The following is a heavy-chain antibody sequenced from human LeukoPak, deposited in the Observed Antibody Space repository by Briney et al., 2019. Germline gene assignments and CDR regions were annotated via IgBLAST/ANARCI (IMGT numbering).Heavy chain of an antibody. Sequence: GGSLRLSCAASGFTFSSHWMSWVRQAPGPGQEWVANIKKDGSEKYYVESVKRRLTISRDNAKNSMYLQMNSLRAEDTAVYYCARAGVDCGGDCFFCDYWGQGTLVTVSS. J-gene: IGHJ4*02. V-gene: IGHV3-7*01. CDR3: ARAGVDCGGDCFFCDY. CDR2: IKKDGSEK. CDR1: GFTFSSHW. D-gene: IGHD2-21*02.